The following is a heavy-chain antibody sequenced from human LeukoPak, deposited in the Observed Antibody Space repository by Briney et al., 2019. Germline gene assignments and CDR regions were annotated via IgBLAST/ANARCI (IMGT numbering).Heavy chain of an antibody. D-gene: IGHD5-24*01. CDR1: GFTFSSYS. V-gene: IGHV3-21*01. CDR3: AREEMATISDY. CDR2: ISSSSSYI. Sequence: GGSLRHSCAASGFTFSSYSMNWVRQAPGKGLEWVSSISSSSSYIYYADSVKGRFTISRDNAKNSLYLQMNSLRAEDTAVYYCAREEMATISDYWGQGTLVTVSS. J-gene: IGHJ4*02.